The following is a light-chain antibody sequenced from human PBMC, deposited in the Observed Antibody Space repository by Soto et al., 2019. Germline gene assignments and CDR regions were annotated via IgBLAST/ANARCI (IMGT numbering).Light chain of an antibody. CDR3: SSYSSSITHVV. CDR2: DVT. J-gene: IGLJ2*01. CDR1: SSDVGDFNY. Sequence: QSALTQPASVSGSPGRSVTISCTGSSSDVGDFNYVSWYQHLPGRAPKLIIYDVTNRPSGISYRFSASKSGRTASLTISGLQAEDEADYYCSSYSSSITHVVFGGGTKLTVL. V-gene: IGLV2-14*03.